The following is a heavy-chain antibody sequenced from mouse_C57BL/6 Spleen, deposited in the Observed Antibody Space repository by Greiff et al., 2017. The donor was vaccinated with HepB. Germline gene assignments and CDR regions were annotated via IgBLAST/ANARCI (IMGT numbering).Heavy chain of an antibody. Sequence: EVQLVESGGDLVKPGGSLKLSCAASGFTFSSYGMSWVRQTPDKRLEWVATISSGSSYTYYPDSVKGRFTISRDNAKNTLYLQMSSLKSEDTAMYYCARHEDAMDYWGQGTSVTVSS. J-gene: IGHJ4*01. CDR1: GFTFSSYG. CDR3: ARHEDAMDY. V-gene: IGHV5-6*01. CDR2: ISSGSSYT.